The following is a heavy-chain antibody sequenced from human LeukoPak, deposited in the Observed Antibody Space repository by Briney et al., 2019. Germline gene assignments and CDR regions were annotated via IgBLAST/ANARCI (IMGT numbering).Heavy chain of an antibody. CDR2: IYTSGSA. V-gene: IGHV4-4*09. J-gene: IGHJ5*02. CDR1: GGSISSYY. Sequence: PSETLSLTCTVSGGSISSYYWSWIRQPPGKGLEWIGYIYTSGSANYNPSLKSRVTISVDTSKNQFSLKLSSVTAADTAVYYCARHGSREAALPYNWFDPWGQETLVTVSS. D-gene: IGHD6-6*01. CDR3: ARHGSREAALPYNWFDP.